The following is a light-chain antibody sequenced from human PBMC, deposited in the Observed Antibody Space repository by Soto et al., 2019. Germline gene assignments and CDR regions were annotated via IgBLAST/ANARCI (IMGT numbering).Light chain of an antibody. J-gene: IGLJ2*01. V-gene: IGLV2-8*01. Sequence: QSALTQPPSASGSPGQSVIISCTGTSSDVGGYNYVSWYQQHPGKAPKLMIYEVSKRPSGVPDRFSGSKSANTASLTVSGLKAEDEADYYCSSYAGSNNLLFGGGTKLTVL. CDR3: SSYAGSNNLL. CDR2: EVS. CDR1: SSDVGGYNY.